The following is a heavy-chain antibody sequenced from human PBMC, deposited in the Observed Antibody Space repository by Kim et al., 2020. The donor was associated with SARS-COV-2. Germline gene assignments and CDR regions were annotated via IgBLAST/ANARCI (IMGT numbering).Heavy chain of an antibody. CDR1: GFTFSIYS. CDR3: ARDTYGSYSFDC. CDR2: ISSSSSTI. J-gene: IGHJ4*02. V-gene: IGHV3-48*02. Sequence: GALRLSCAASGFTFSIYSMNWVRQAPGKGLEWVSYISSSSSTIYYADSVKGRFTISRDNAKNSLYLQMNSLRDEDTAVYYCARDTYGSYSFDCWGQGTLVTVSS. D-gene: IGHD1-26*01.